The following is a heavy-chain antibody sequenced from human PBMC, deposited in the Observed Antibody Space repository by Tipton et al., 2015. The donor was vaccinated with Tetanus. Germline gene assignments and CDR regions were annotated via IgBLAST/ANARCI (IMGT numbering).Heavy chain of an antibody. CDR1: GGSSSNYY. CDR2: ISHSGST. J-gene: IGHJ4*02. D-gene: IGHD3-22*01. Sequence: TLSLTCSFFGGSSSNYYWSWIRQPPGKGLEWIGEISHSGSTSYNVSLKSRVSISADRPKNQFSLRLSSVTAADTATYYCARGRGTYFFDSSGYYPKYYIDSWGQVTRVTVSS. CDR3: ARGRGTYFFDSSGYYPKYYIDS. V-gene: IGHV4-34*01.